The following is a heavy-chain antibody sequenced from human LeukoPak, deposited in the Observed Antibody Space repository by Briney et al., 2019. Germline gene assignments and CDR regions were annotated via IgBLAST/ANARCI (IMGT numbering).Heavy chain of an antibody. Sequence: ASVKVSCKASGYTFTGYYMHWVRQAPGQGLEWMGWMNPNSGNTAYVQKFQGRVTMTRTTSINTAYMELSGLRSADTAVYYCARGASRSFDYWGQGTLVTVSS. V-gene: IGHV1-8*02. CDR1: GYTFTGYY. CDR3: ARGASRSFDY. CDR2: MNPNSGNT. J-gene: IGHJ4*02.